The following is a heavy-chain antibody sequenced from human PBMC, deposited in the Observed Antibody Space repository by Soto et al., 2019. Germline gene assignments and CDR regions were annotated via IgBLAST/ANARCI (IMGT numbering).Heavy chain of an antibody. CDR3: ARAESVGHPVGPDY. CDR2: IYHRGST. J-gene: IGHJ4*02. D-gene: IGHD1-26*01. Sequence: QVQPQVSGLGLVKPTQTLSLTCTVSGGSITSGDSYWNWIRQHPGKGLEWIGYIYHRGSTKYRPSLKNRVTISVDTSKNLISLKLRSLSAADTAVYYCARAESVGHPVGPDYWGQGTLVTVSS. CDR1: GGSITSGDSY. V-gene: IGHV4-31*03.